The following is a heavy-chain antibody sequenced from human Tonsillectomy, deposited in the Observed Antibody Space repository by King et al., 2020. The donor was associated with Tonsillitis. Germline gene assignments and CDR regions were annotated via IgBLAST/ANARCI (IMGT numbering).Heavy chain of an antibody. CDR1: GGSISSSSYY. CDR3: ARRGILTALSFYFDY. J-gene: IGHJ4*02. V-gene: IGHV4-39*07. Sequence: LQLQESGPGLVKPSETLSLTCTVSGGSISSSSYYWGWIRQSPGKGLEWIGSIYYSGSTYYNPSLKSRVTISVDTSKNQFSLKLSSVTAADTAVYYCARRGILTALSFYFDYWGQGTLVTVSS. D-gene: IGHD3-9*01. CDR2: IYYSGST.